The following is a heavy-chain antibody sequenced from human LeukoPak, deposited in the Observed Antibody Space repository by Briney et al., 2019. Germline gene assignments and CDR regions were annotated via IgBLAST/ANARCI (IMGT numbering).Heavy chain of an antibody. CDR3: AKTPPGWAALTVGYFDY. D-gene: IGHD3-9*01. V-gene: IGHV3-30*18. Sequence: GGSLRLSCAASGFTFSSYGMHWVRQAPGKGLEWVAVISYDGSNKYYADSVKGRFTISRDNSKNTLYLQMNSLRAEDTAVYYCAKTPPGWAALTVGYFDYWGQGTLVTVSS. J-gene: IGHJ4*02. CDR2: ISYDGSNK. CDR1: GFTFSSYG.